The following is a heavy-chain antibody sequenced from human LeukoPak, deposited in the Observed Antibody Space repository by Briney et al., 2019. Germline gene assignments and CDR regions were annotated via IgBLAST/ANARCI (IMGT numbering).Heavy chain of an antibody. V-gene: IGHV3-48*03. CDR2: ITGGGDSI. CDR3: ATNPKSRAGFFDF. J-gene: IGHJ4*02. CDR1: VFTFSSYE. D-gene: IGHD5-24*01. Sequence: GGSLRLSCAASVFTFSSYEMNWVRQAPGKGLEWVSYITGGGDSIYYADSVKGRFTISRDNAKNSLYLQMNSLRAEDTAVYYCATNPKSRAGFFDFWGQGTLVTVSS.